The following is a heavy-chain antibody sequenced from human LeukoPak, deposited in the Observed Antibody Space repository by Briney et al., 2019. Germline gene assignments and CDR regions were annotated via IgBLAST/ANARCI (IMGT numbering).Heavy chain of an antibody. V-gene: IGHV4-34*01. CDR3: ARESSAYYDFWSGYYTRGYYGMDV. Sequence: PSETLSLTCAVYGGSFSGYYWSWIRQPPGKGLEWIGEINHSGSTNYNPSLKSRVTISVDTSKNQFSLKLSSVTAADTAVYYCARESSAYYDFWSGYYTRGYYGMDVWGQGTTVTVSS. J-gene: IGHJ6*02. CDR2: INHSGST. CDR1: GGSFSGYY. D-gene: IGHD3-3*01.